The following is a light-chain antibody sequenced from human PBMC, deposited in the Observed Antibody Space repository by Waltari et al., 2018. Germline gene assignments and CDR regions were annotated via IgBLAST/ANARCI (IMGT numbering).Light chain of an antibody. J-gene: IGKJ1*01. Sequence: DIVMPQSPDSLAVSLGERATLNCTSSQNLLYTSNNKNSLAWYQQKPGQPPKLLIYWASTRQSGVPDRFGGSGSGTDFTLTISSLQAEDVALYYCQQYYSIPWTFGQGTKVEIK. V-gene: IGKV4-1*01. CDR1: QNLLYTSNNKNS. CDR3: QQYYSIPWT. CDR2: WAS.